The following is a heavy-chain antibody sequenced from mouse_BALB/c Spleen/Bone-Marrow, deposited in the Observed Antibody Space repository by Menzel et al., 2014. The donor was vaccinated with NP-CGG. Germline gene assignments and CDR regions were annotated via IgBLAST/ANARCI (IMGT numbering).Heavy chain of an antibody. Sequence: VQLKESGGGLVQPGGSLKLSCAASGFTFSSYTMSWVRQTPEKRLEWVAYISNGGGSTYYPDTVKGRFTISRDNAKNTLYLQMGSLKSEDTAMYYCARRSAATYYFDYWGQGTTLTVSS. CDR2: ISNGGGST. CDR1: GFTFSSYT. V-gene: IGHV5-12-2*01. CDR3: ARRSAATYYFDY. J-gene: IGHJ2*01. D-gene: IGHD1-2*01.